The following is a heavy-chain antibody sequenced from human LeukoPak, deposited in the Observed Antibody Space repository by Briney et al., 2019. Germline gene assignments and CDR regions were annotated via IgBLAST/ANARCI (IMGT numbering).Heavy chain of an antibody. V-gene: IGHV3-21*04. CDR2: ISSSSSYI. Sequence: PGGSLRLSCAASGFTFSSYSMNWVRQAPGKGLEWVSSISSSSSYIYYADLVKGRFTISRDNAKSSLYLQMNSLTAEDTAVYYCARGHYGLDVWGQGTTVTVSS. CDR1: GFTFSSYS. J-gene: IGHJ6*02. CDR3: ARGHYGLDV.